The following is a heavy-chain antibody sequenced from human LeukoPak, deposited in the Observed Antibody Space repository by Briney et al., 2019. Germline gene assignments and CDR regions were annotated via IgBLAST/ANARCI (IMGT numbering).Heavy chain of an antibody. J-gene: IGHJ4*02. CDR1: GFTFSSLE. CDR3: ATLTGGRCSRTSCPYDY. Sequence: PGGSLRLSCTGSGFTFSSLEMNWVRQAPGKGLEWVAYISTDSGETIYYADSVEGRFTISRDNAKNSLYLQMNSLRVEDTATYYGATLTGGRCSRTSCPYDYWGQGTLVTVSS. CDR2: ISTDSGETI. D-gene: IGHD2-2*01. V-gene: IGHV3-48*03.